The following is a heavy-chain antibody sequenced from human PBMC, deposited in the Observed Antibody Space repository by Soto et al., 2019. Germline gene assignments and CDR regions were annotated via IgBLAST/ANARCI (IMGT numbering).Heavy chain of an antibody. D-gene: IGHD6-13*01. CDR1: DGSISRSTFY. CDR3: SRLMGIVAAAPGY. V-gene: IGHV4-39*01. J-gene: IGHJ4*02. CDR2: IYYSGST. Sequence: SETLSLTCTVSDGSISRSTFYWGWIRQPPGKGLEWIGSIYYSGSTYYNPSLKSRVTISVDTSKNQFSLKLSSVTAADTAVYYCSRLMGIVAAAPGYWGQGTLVPVSS.